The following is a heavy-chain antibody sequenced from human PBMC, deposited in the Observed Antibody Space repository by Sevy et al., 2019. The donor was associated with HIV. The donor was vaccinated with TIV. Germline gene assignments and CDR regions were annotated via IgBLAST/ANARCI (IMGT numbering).Heavy chain of an antibody. CDR2: INPNSGGT. D-gene: IGHD3-10*01. CDR1: GYTFTGYY. Sequence: ASVKVSCKASGYTFTGYYMHWVRQAPGQGLEWMGWINPNSGGTNYAQKFQGRVTMTRDTSISTAYMELSRLRSDDTAVYYCARDRRTSFGNPKGFDPWGQGTLVTVSS. V-gene: IGHV1-2*02. CDR3: ARDRRTSFGNPKGFDP. J-gene: IGHJ5*02.